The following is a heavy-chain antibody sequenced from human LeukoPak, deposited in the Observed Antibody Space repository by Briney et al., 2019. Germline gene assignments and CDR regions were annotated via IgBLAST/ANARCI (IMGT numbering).Heavy chain of an antibody. CDR1: GYSFTSYW. V-gene: IGHV5-51*01. CDR3: ARRGYSGYDTSNWFDP. J-gene: IGHJ5*02. Sequence: GASLKISCKGSGYSFTSYWIGWVRQLPGKGLEWMGIIYPGDSDTRYSPSFQGQVTISADKSISTAYLQWSSLKASDTAMYYCARRGYSGYDTSNWFDPWGQGTLVTVSS. D-gene: IGHD5-12*01. CDR2: IYPGDSDT.